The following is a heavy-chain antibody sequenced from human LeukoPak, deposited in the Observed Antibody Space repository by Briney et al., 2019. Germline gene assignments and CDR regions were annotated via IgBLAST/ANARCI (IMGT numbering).Heavy chain of an antibody. Sequence: AGGSLRLSCAASGFTFSSYGMSWVRQAPGKGLEWVSAISGSGGSTYYADSVKGRFTISRDNSKNTLYLQMNSLRAEDTAVYYCAKDPREFWYYDFWSGEYYFDYWGQGTLVTVSS. J-gene: IGHJ4*02. D-gene: IGHD3-3*01. CDR1: GFTFSSYG. CDR3: AKDPREFWYYDFWSGEYYFDY. V-gene: IGHV3-23*01. CDR2: ISGSGGST.